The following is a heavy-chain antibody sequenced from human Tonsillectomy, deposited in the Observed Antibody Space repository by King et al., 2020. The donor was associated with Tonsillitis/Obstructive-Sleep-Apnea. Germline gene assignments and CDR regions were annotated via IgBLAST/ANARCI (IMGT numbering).Heavy chain of an antibody. CDR2: ISCDGGGT. CDR1: GFSFDDFT. J-gene: IGHJ4*02. V-gene: IGHV3-43*01. CDR3: AASEAFDY. Sequence: VQLLESGGAVVQPGGSLRLSCADSGFSFDDFTMHWVRQAPGKGLEWVSLISCDGGGTYYTDSVKGRFTISRDNNRNSLYLQMSGLTTEDSALYYCAASEAFDYWGQGTLVTVSS.